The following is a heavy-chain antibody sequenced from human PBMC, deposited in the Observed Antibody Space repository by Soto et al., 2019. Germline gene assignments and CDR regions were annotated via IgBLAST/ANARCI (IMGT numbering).Heavy chain of an antibody. D-gene: IGHD3-22*01. J-gene: IGHJ4*02. CDR3: GREYFDSRGTPLGD. CDR1: GYTFTHYY. CDR2: INPGGGYT. V-gene: IGHV1-46*01. Sequence: ASVKVSCKTSGYTFTHYYMHWVRLAPGQGLEWMGVINPGGGYTTYAQKFQGRVTMTRDTSTSTVYMELSSLKSEDTAVYYCGREYFDSRGTPLGDWGQGTLVTVSS.